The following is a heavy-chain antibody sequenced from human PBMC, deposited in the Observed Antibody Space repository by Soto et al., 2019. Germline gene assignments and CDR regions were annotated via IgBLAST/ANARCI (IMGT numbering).Heavy chain of an antibody. Sequence: GASVKVSCKASGYTFTGYYMHWVRQAPGQGLEWMGWINPNSGGTNYAQKFQGRVTMTRDTAISTAYMELSRLRSDDTAVYYCATPPMGYGDYVAYYYGMDVWGQGTTVTVSS. CDR2: INPNSGGT. V-gene: IGHV1-2*02. CDR1: GYTFTGYY. D-gene: IGHD4-17*01. J-gene: IGHJ6*02. CDR3: ATPPMGYGDYVAYYYGMDV.